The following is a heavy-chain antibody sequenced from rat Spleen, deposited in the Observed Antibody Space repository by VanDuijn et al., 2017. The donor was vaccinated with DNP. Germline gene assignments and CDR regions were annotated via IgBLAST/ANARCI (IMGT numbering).Heavy chain of an antibody. CDR1: GFSLTTNG. CDR2: ITTGGNT. V-gene: IGHV2S12*01. D-gene: IGHD3-4*01. J-gene: IGHJ2*01. CDR3: NREREPNDNPYYFDC. Sequence: QVQLKESGPGLVQPSQTLSLTCTVSGFSLTTNGVSWVRQPPGRGLEWIAAITTGGNTYYNSALKSRLSISRDTSKRQLFLIMNSLQTEDTAIYFGNREREPNDNPYYFDCWGQGVLVTVSS.